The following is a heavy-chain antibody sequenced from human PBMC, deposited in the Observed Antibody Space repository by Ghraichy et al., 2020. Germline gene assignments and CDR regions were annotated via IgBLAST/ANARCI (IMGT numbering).Heavy chain of an antibody. CDR1: GGSISSYY. Sequence: SETLSLTCTVSGGSISSYYWSWIRQPPGKGLEWIGYIYYSGSTNYNPSLKSRVTISVDTSKNQFSLKLSSVTAADTAVYYCARAAPLYFYDSSGYHDAFDLWGQATIVTVSS. CDR3: ARAAPLYFYDSSGYHDAFDL. V-gene: IGHV4-59*01. J-gene: IGHJ3*01. CDR2: IYYSGST. D-gene: IGHD3-22*01.